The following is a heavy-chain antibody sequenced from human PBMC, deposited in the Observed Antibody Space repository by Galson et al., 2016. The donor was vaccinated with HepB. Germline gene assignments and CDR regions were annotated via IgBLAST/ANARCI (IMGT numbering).Heavy chain of an antibody. Sequence: SLRLSCAASGFTFSLYSMNWVRQAPGKGLEWVSYISFYSSTTHYADSVKGRFTISRDNAKNSLYLQMNSLRDEDTAVYYCARGERGSYNSGYFDYWGQGNLVTVSS. CDR3: ARGERGSYNSGYFDY. D-gene: IGHD1-26*01. V-gene: IGHV3-48*02. CDR2: ISFYSSTT. CDR1: GFTFSLYS. J-gene: IGHJ4*02.